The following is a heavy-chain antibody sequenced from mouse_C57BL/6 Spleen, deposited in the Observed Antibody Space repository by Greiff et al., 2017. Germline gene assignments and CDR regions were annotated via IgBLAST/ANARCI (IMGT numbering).Heavy chain of an antibody. CDR2: ISSGGSYT. J-gene: IGHJ2*01. CDR3: ARLEYFDY. CDR1: GFTFSSYG. Sequence: EVQVVESGGDLVKPGGSLKLSCAASGFTFSSYGMSWVRQTPDKRLEWVATISSGGSYTYYPDSVKGRFTISRDNAKNTLYLQMSSLKSEDTAMYYCARLEYFDYWGQGTTLTVSS. V-gene: IGHV5-6*01.